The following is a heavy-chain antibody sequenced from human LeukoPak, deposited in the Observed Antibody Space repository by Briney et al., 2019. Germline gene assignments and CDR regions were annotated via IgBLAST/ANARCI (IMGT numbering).Heavy chain of an antibody. J-gene: IGHJ4*02. V-gene: IGHV4-39*01. CDR3: ASRTGYLFDY. D-gene: IGHD3/OR15-3a*01. CDR2: IYYSGST. CDR1: GGSISSRSYY. Sequence: SETLSLTCTVSGGSISSRSYYWGWIHQPPGRGLEWIGIIYYSGSTYSNPSLRSRVTISVDTSKNQFSLKLSSVTAADTAVYYCASRTGYLFDYWGQGTLVTVSS.